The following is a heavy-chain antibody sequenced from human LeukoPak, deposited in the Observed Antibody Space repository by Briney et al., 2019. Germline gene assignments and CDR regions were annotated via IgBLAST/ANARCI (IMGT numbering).Heavy chain of an antibody. CDR1: GFTFSSYG. CDR3: AKDWHISSWYGRFDP. CDR2: IRYDGSNK. J-gene: IGHJ5*02. Sequence: GSLRLSCAASGFTFSSYGMHWVRQAPGKGLEWVAFIRYDGSNKYYADSVKGRFTISRDNSKNTLYLQMHSLRAEDTAVYYCAKDWHISSWYGRFDPWGQGTLVTVSS. V-gene: IGHV3-30*02. D-gene: IGHD6-13*01.